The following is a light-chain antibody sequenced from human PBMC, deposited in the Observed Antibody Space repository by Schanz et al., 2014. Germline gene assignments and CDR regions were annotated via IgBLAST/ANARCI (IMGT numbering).Light chain of an antibody. J-gene: IGKJ1*01. CDR3: QQYNSYQRT. CDR2: DVS. Sequence: DIQMTQSPSTLPASVGDRVTITCRASQSISSWLAWYQHKPGKAPKLLIYDVSSLESGVPSRFSGSGSGTEFTLTSSSLQPDDFATYYCQQYNSYQRTFGQGTKVEIK. CDR1: QSISSW. V-gene: IGKV1-5*01.